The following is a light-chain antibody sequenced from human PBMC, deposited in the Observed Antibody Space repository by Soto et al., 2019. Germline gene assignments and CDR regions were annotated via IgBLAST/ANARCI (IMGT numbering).Light chain of an antibody. Sequence: QSALTQPASVSGSPGQSIPISCTGTSSVVGGYNYVSWYQQHPGKAPKLMIYDVSNRPSGVSNRFSGSKSGNTASLTISGLQAEDEADYYCSSYTSSSTLVFGTGTKVTVL. CDR3: SSYTSSSTLV. CDR1: SSVVGGYNY. J-gene: IGLJ1*01. V-gene: IGLV2-14*01. CDR2: DVS.